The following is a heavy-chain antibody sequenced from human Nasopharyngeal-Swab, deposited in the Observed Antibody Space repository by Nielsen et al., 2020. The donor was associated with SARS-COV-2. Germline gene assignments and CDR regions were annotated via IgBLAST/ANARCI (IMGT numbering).Heavy chain of an antibody. CDR1: GGTFSSYA. D-gene: IGHD3-10*01. V-gene: IGHV1-69*13. Sequence: SVKVSCKASGGTFSSYAISWVRQAPGQGLEWMGGIIPIFGTANYAQKFQGRVTITADESTSTAYMELSSLRSEDTAVYYCARDRGAVPRNYYYYGMDVWGQGTTVTVSS. CDR2: IIPIFGTA. J-gene: IGHJ6*02. CDR3: ARDRGAVPRNYYYYGMDV.